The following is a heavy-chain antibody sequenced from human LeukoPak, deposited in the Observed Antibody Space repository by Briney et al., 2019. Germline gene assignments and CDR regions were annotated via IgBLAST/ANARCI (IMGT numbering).Heavy chain of an antibody. Sequence: SVKVSCKASGGTFSSYAICWVRQAPGQGLKWMGGIIPIFGTANYAQKFQGRVTITADESTSTAYMELSSLRSEDTAVYYCARDTRSGYSGYDEGSVWGQGTLVTVSS. CDR1: GGTFSSYA. CDR3: ARDTRSGYSGYDEGSV. D-gene: IGHD5-12*01. J-gene: IGHJ4*02. CDR2: IIPIFGTA. V-gene: IGHV1-69*13.